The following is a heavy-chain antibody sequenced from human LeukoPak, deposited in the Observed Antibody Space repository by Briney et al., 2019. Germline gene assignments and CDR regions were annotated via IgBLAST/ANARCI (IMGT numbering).Heavy chain of an antibody. CDR3: ARQSYFGLTSSDY. D-gene: IGHD3-10*01. V-gene: IGHV4-59*08. Sequence: SETLSLTCSVSGGSISNYYWSWIRQSPDKRLEWIGYISYSGHTSYNPSLKSRVTISVDTSRDQFSLNLTSMTSADTAVYYCARQSYFGLTSSDYWGQGILVTVSS. CDR1: GGSISNYY. CDR2: ISYSGHT. J-gene: IGHJ4*02.